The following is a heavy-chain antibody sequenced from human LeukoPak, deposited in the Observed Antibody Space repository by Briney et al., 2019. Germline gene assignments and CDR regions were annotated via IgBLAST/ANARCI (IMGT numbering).Heavy chain of an antibody. D-gene: IGHD6-19*01. V-gene: IGHV3-23*01. CDR2: ISGSGGST. Sequence: GGSLRLSCAASGFTFSSYAMSWVRQAPGKGREWVSAISGSGGSTYYADSVKGRFTISRDNSKNTLYLQMNSLRAEDTAVYYCAKAPLSIAVAGTRWFDPWGQGTLVTVSS. J-gene: IGHJ5*02. CDR3: AKAPLSIAVAGTRWFDP. CDR1: GFTFSSYA.